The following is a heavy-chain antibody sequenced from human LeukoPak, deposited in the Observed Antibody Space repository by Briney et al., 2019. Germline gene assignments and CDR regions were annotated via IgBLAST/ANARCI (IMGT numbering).Heavy chain of an antibody. Sequence: SQTLSLTCTVSGGSISSGDYYWRWIRQPPGTGPEWIGYIYYSGSTYYNPSLKSRVTISVDTSKNQFSLKLGSVTAADTAVYYCARVPPGNDAFDIWGQGTMVTVSS. V-gene: IGHV4-30-4*01. J-gene: IGHJ3*02. CDR1: GGSISSGDYY. CDR3: ARVPPGNDAFDI. D-gene: IGHD1-14*01. CDR2: IYYSGST.